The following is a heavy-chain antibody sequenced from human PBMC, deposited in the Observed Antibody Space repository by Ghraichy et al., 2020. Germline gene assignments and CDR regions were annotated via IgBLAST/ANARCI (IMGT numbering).Heavy chain of an antibody. Sequence: SQTLSLTCAVYGGSFSGYYWSWIRQPPGKGLEWIGEINHSGSTNYNPSLKSRVTISVDTSKNQFSLKLSSVTAADTAVYYCASLRPFGGVIVRRSRYYFDYWGQGTLVTVSS. V-gene: IGHV4-34*01. CDR3: ASLRPFGGVIVRRSRYYFDY. J-gene: IGHJ4*02. CDR2: INHSGST. D-gene: IGHD3-16*02. CDR1: GGSFSGYY.